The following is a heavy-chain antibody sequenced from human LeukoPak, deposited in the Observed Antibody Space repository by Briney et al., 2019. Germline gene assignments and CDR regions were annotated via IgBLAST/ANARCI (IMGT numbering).Heavy chain of an antibody. CDR2: IYYTGST. CDR1: GGSFSGYY. CDR3: ARGGAILYHYYYLDV. J-gene: IGHJ6*03. Sequence: SETLSLTCAVYGGSFSGYYWSWIRQPPGKGLEWIGYIYYTGSTNYSPSLESRVTISADTSKNQVSLKVSSVTAADTAVYYCARGGAILYHYYYLDVWGKGTTVTVSS. V-gene: IGHV4-59*01. D-gene: IGHD1-26*01.